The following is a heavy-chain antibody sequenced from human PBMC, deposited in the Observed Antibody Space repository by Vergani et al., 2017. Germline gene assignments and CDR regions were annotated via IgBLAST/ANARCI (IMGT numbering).Heavy chain of an antibody. CDR3: ARKGYYDSSGYYYLGDYFDY. J-gene: IGHJ4*02. V-gene: IGHV2-70*04. CDR1: GFSLSTSGMR. Sequence: QVTLKESGPALVKPTQTLTLTCTFSGFSLSTSGMRVSWLRPPPGKALEWLARIDWDDDNFYSTSLKTRLTISKDTSKNQVVLTMTNMDPVDTATYYCARKGYYDSSGYYYLGDYFDYWGQGTLVTVSS. CDR2: IDWDDDN. D-gene: IGHD3-22*01.